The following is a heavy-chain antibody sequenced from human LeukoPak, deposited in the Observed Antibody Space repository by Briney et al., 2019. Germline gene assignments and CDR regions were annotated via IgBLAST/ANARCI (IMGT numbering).Heavy chain of an antibody. CDR2: ISGSGGST. J-gene: IGHJ3*01. D-gene: IGHD3-3*01. CDR1: GFTFSSYA. Sequence: GGSLRLSCAASGFTFSSYAMSWVRQAPGMGLEWVSAISGSGGSTYYADSVKGRFTISRDNSKNTLYLQMNSLRAEDTAVYYCTIDFWSGRCSWGQGTMVTVSS. V-gene: IGHV3-23*01. CDR3: TIDFWSGRCS.